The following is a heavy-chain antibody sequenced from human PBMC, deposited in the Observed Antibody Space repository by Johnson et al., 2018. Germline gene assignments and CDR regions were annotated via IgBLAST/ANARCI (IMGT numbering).Heavy chain of an antibody. CDR2: ISWHGSNV. D-gene: IGHD3-10*01. CDR3: AKEKDYYGAGSFHYLDG. J-gene: IGHJ6*03. V-gene: IGHV3-9*01. CDR1: GFNFGDYA. Sequence: EVQLVESGGGLVQPGRSLRLSCIVSGFNFGDYAMHWVRQPPGKGLEWVSGISWHGSNVDYADSVEGRFTISRDNAKNSLYLEMNNLRPEDTALYYCAKEKDYYGAGSFHYLDGWGKGAPVTVAS.